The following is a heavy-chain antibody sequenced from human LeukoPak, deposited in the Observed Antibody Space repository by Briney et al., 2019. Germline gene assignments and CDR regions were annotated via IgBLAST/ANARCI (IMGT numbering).Heavy chain of an antibody. CDR2: ISYDGSNK. D-gene: IGHD6-13*01. Sequence: GSLRLSCAASGFTFSSYAMHWVRQAPGKGLEWVAVISYDGSNKYYADSVKGRFTISRDNSKNTLYLQLNSLRAEDTAVYYCARDSSRYSSSWCLSYWGQGTLVTVSS. J-gene: IGHJ4*02. V-gene: IGHV3-30*04. CDR3: ARDSSRYSSSWCLSY. CDR1: GFTFSSYA.